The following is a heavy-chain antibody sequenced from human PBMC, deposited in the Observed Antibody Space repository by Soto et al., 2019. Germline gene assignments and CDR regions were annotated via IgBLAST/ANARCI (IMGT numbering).Heavy chain of an antibody. CDR1: GFTVSSNY. V-gene: IGHV3-66*01. D-gene: IGHD3-10*01. CDR2: IYSGGST. CDR3: ARATYYYASGSYRFDY. J-gene: IGHJ4*02. Sequence: EVQLVESGGGLVQPGGSLRLSCAVSGFTVSSNYMSWVRQAPGKGLEWVSVIYSGGSTYYADSVKGRYTISRDNSKNTMYLQMNSLRAEDTVVYYCARATYYYASGSYRFDYWGQGTLVTVSS.